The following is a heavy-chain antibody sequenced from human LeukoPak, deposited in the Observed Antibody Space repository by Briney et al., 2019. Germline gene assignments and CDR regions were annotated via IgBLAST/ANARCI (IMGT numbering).Heavy chain of an antibody. V-gene: IGHV3-43D*04. Sequence: GGSLRLSCAASGFTFRNYAMHWVRQAPGKGLEWVSLISWDGVGTYYADSVKGRFTISRDNSKNSLYLQMNSLRAEDTALYYCAKVRGYCSGGSCYSGFGYMDVWGKGTTVTVSS. D-gene: IGHD2-15*01. CDR1: GFTFRNYA. J-gene: IGHJ6*03. CDR3: AKVRGYCSGGSCYSGFGYMDV. CDR2: ISWDGVGT.